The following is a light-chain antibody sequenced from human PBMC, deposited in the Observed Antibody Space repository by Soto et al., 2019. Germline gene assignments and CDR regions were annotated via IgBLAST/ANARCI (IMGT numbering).Light chain of an antibody. CDR2: DVN. J-gene: IGLJ2*01. CDR3: SSYTNSGALVV. CDR1: SSDIGGYKY. Sequence: QSALTQPASVSGSPGQSITISCTGTSSDIGGYKYVSWYQQHPGKAPKLMIYDVNNRPSGVSNRFSGSKSGNTASLTVSGLHAEDEADYYCSSYTNSGALVVFGGGTKLTVL. V-gene: IGLV2-14*01.